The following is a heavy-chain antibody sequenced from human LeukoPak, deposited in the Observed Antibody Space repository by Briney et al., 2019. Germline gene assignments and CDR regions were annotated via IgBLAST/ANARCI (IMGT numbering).Heavy chain of an antibody. CDR2: IWYDGSNK. D-gene: IGHD4-17*01. V-gene: IGHV3-33*08. Sequence: GGSLRLSCAASGFTFSSYGMHWVRQAPGKGLEWVAVIWYDGSNKYYADSVKGRFTISRDNSKNTLYLQMNSLRAEDTAVYYCARGGDDYGDYTPDYWGQGTLVTVSS. CDR3: ARGGDDYGDYTPDY. CDR1: GFTFSSYG. J-gene: IGHJ4*02.